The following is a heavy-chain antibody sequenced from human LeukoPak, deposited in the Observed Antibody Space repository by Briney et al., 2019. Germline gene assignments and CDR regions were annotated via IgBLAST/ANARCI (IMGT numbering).Heavy chain of an antibody. Sequence: PSETLSLTCTVSGHFISSGYFWGWIRQSPGKGLEWIGSIYQSGTTYYNPSLKSRVTISVDTSKNQFSLKLSSVTAADTAVYYCARVGAGYGLYFDFWGQGTLVSVSS. D-gene: IGHD1-26*01. CDR2: IYQSGTT. J-gene: IGHJ4*02. CDR1: GHFISSGYF. V-gene: IGHV4-38-2*02. CDR3: ARVGAGYGLYFDF.